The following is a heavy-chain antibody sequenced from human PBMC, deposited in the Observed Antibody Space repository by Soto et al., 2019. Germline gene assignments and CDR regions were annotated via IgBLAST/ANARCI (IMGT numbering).Heavy chain of an antibody. CDR1: GFSITSYA. J-gene: IGHJ4*02. V-gene: IGHV3-23*01. CDR3: AKKMSGSYTYFDY. CDR2: ISGNGANI. D-gene: IGHD1-26*01. Sequence: EVQLLESGGGLIQPGGSQRLSCAASGFSITSYAMSWVRQAPGKGLEWVSTISGNGANIFYGDSVKGRFTISRDTSENTVYLQMNSLRAEEDTAVYYCAKKMSGSYTYFDYWGQGTLVTVSS.